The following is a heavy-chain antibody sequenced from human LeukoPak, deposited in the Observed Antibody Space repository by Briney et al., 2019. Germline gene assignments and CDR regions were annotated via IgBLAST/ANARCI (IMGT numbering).Heavy chain of an antibody. J-gene: IGHJ4*02. CDR1: GFSFSTYA. V-gene: IGHV3-23*01. CDR2: IRGSGAGT. D-gene: IGHD4-17*01. Sequence: GGSLRLSCAGSGFSFSTYAINWVRQAPGKGLEWLSGIRGSGAGTFYADSAKGRFTISRDNSKNTVYLQMNSLRTDDTAVYYCAKGAVTSRTTGGAFDYWGQGTLVTVSS. CDR3: AKGAVTSRTTGGAFDY.